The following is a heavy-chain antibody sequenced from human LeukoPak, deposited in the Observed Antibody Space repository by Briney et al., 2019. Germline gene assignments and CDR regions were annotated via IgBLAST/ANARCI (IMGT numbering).Heavy chain of an antibody. CDR3: ARRFFYDSPGGFDY. CDR2: IYPGDSHT. V-gene: IGHV5-51*01. J-gene: IGHJ4*02. Sequence: GESLKISCKGSEYSFTSYWVGWVRQMPGKGLEWMGVIYPGDSHTRYSPSFQGQVTTSVDKSISTAYLQWSSLRASDTAMYYCARRFFYDSPGGFDYWGRGPLVTVSS. D-gene: IGHD3-22*01. CDR1: EYSFTSYW.